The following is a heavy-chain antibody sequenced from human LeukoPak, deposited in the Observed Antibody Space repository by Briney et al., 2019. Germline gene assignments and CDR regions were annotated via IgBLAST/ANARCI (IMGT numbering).Heavy chain of an antibody. D-gene: IGHD3-22*01. J-gene: IGHJ3*02. CDR1: GFTVSSYY. Sequence: PGGSLRLSCAASGFTVSSYYMSWVRQAPGKGLEWVSVIYSGGSTYYADSVKGRFTISRHNSKNTLYLQMNSLRAEDTAVYYCARGLSDSSGYSDDAFDIWGQGTMVTVSS. CDR2: IYSGGST. V-gene: IGHV3-53*04. CDR3: ARGLSDSSGYSDDAFDI.